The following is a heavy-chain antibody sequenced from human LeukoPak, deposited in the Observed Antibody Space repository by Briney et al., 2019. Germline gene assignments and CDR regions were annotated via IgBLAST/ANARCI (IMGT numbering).Heavy chain of an antibody. Sequence: GGSLRLSCAASGFTFSSYSMNWVRQAPGRGLEWVSVISGGGGSTFYSDSVKGRFTISRDNSQNTVYLQMSSLRAEDTAVYYCAKGILYYYESSGYYPGDYWGQGTLVTVSS. D-gene: IGHD3-22*01. CDR2: ISGGGGST. CDR3: AKGILYYYESSGYYPGDY. V-gene: IGHV3-23*01. CDR1: GFTFSSYS. J-gene: IGHJ4*02.